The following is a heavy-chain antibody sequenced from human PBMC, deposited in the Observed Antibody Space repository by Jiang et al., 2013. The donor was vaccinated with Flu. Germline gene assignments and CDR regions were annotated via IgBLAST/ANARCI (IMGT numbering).Heavy chain of an antibody. J-gene: IGHJ5*02. CDR3: ARDVSGDNWFDP. D-gene: IGHD7-27*01. V-gene: IGHV1-2*06. Sequence: VKKPGASVKVSCKASEYTFIGYYIHWVRQAPGQGLEWMGRIIPHSGGTNYAQKFQDRVTLTRDTSISTAYMELRSLTSDDTAMYYCARDVSGDNWFDPWGQGTLVTVSS. CDR2: IIPHSGGT. CDR1: EYTFIGYY.